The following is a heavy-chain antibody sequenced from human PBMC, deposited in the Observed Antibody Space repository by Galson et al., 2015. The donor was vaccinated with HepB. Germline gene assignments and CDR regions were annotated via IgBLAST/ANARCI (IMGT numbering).Heavy chain of an antibody. CDR3: ANTLFATSRVDY. Sequence: SLRLSCAASGLSFSSYSMNWVRQAPGKGLEWVSYISGSSSTIYHADSVKGRFTISRDNAKNSLYLQLNGLRAEDTAVYYCANTLFATSRVDYWGQGTLVTVSS. CDR1: GLSFSSYS. V-gene: IGHV3-48*04. J-gene: IGHJ4*02. D-gene: IGHD5/OR15-5a*01. CDR2: ISGSSSTI.